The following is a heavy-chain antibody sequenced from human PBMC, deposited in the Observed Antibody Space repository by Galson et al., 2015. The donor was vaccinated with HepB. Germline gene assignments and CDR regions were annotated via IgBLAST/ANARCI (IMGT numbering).Heavy chain of an antibody. Sequence: SLRLSCAASGLTFSSYAMSWVRPAPGKGLEWVSAISGSGGSTYYADSVKGRFTISRDNSKNTLYPQMNSLRAEDTAVYYCAKRRTGIVGATTGPLDYWGQGTLVTVSS. D-gene: IGHD1-26*01. V-gene: IGHV3-23*01. CDR1: GLTFSSYA. CDR2: ISGSGGST. J-gene: IGHJ4*02. CDR3: AKRRTGIVGATTGPLDY.